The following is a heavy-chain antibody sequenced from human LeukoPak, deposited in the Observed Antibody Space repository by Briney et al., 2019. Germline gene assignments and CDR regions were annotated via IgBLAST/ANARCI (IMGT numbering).Heavy chain of an antibody. V-gene: IGHV4-34*01. Sequence: PSETLSLTCAVYGGSFSGYYWSWIRQPPGKGLEWIGEINHSGSTDYNPSLKSRVTISVDTSKNQFSLKLSSVTAADTAVYYCARVNPEYGVVIMYYFDYWGQGTLVTVSS. CDR1: GGSFSGYY. J-gene: IGHJ4*02. CDR3: ARVNPEYGVVIMYYFDY. CDR2: INHSGST. D-gene: IGHD3-3*01.